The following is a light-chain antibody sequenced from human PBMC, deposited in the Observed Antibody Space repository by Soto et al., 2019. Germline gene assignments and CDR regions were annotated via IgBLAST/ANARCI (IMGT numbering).Light chain of an antibody. J-gene: IGKJ1*01. CDR1: QSISLS. CDR2: KAS. Sequence: IRITQSASTLSAFVGDRVTIHCRASQSISLSLGWYQQKPGKAPDLLISKASSLESGVPSRFSGSGSGTEFTLTISSLQPDDFATYYCQQYNSYRAFGQGTKVDIK. CDR3: QQYNSYRA. V-gene: IGKV1-5*03.